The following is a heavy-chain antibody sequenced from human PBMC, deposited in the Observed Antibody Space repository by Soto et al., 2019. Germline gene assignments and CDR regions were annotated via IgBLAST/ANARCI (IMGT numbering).Heavy chain of an antibody. J-gene: IGHJ6*03. D-gene: IGHD3-3*01. CDR2: INHSGST. CDR3: ARGPTIWSGYYYYYYYMDV. Sequence: SETLSLTCAVYGGSFRGYYWSWIRQPPGKGLEWIGEINHSGSTNYNPSLKSRVTISVDTSKNQFSLKLSSVTAADTAVYYCARGPTIWSGYYYYYYYMDVWGKGTTVTVSS. V-gene: IGHV4-34*01. CDR1: GGSFRGYY.